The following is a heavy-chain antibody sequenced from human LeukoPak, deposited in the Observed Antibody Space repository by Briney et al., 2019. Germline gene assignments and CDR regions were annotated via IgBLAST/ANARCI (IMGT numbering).Heavy chain of an antibody. Sequence: SVKVSCKASGYTFTSYDINWVRQATGQGLEWMGGIIPIFGTANYAQKFQGRVTITADESTSTAYMELSSLRSEDTAVYYCATYYYDSSGYRAHLSHFDYWGQGTLVTVSS. CDR2: IIPIFGTA. J-gene: IGHJ4*02. V-gene: IGHV1-69*13. CDR1: GYTFTSYD. D-gene: IGHD3-22*01. CDR3: ATYYYDSSGYRAHLSHFDY.